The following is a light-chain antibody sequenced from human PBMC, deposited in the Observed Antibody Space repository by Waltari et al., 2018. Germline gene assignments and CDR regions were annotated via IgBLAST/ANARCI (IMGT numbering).Light chain of an antibody. J-gene: IGLJ1*01. Sequence: QSALTQPRSVSGSPGPSVTISCTGTSSAVGGYNYVSWYQQHPGKAPKLMIYDVNNRPSGVPDRFSGSKFGNTASLTISGLQAEDEADYYCCSHAGSYTYVFGTGTKVTVL. CDR3: CSHAGSYTYV. CDR1: SSAVGGYNY. V-gene: IGLV2-11*01. CDR2: DVN.